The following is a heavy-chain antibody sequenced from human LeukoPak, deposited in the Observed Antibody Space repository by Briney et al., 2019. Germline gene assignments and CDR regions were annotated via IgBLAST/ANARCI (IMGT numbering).Heavy chain of an antibody. J-gene: IGHJ5*02. D-gene: IGHD2-8*01. CDR2: IYYSGST. CDR3: ARTKKYCTNGVCGGFDP. CDR1: GGSISSSSYY. V-gene: IGHV4-39*07. Sequence: SETLSLTCTVSGGSISSSSYYWGWIRQPPGKGLEWIGSIYYSGSTYCNPSLKSRVTISVDTSKNQFSLKLSSVTAADTAVYYCARTKKYCTNGVCGGFDPWGQGTLVTVSS.